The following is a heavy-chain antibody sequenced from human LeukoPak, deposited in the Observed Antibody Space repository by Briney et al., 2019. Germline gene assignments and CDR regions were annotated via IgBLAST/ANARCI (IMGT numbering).Heavy chain of an antibody. D-gene: IGHD1-20*01. CDR2: IYTSDTT. V-gene: IGHV4-61*09. J-gene: IGHJ3*02. Sequence: SETLSLTCTVSGDSINSGNYYWSWIRQPAGRGLEWIGHIYTSDTTNYSPSLNNRVTISLDTSSHQFSLKLTSVTAADTAVYFCARGHNWDDVFDIWGQGTMVTVSS. CDR1: GDSINSGNYY. CDR3: ARGHNWDDVFDI.